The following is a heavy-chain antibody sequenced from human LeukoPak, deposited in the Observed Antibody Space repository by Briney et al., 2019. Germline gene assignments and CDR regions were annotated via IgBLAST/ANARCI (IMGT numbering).Heavy chain of an antibody. CDR1: GFTFSSYA. V-gene: IGHV3-23*01. J-gene: IGHJ4*02. D-gene: IGHD3-16*02. CDR3: AKDGNDYVWGSYRFDY. CDR2: ISGSGGST. Sequence: GGSLRLSCAASGFTFSSYAMSWVRQAPGKGLEWVSAISGSGGSTYYADSVKGRFTISRDNSKNTLYLQMNSLRAEDTAVYYCAKDGNDYVWGSYRFDYWGQGTLVTVSS.